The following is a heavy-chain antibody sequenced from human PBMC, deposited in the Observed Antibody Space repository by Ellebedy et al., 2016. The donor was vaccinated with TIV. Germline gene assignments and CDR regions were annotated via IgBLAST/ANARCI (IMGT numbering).Heavy chain of an antibody. D-gene: IGHD4-17*01. Sequence: PGGSLRLSCVASGFTFSDYGMHWVRQAPGKGLEWVAVISNDGRSKKHADSVRGRFTIYRDNSKSTLYLQMDSLRPDDTAVYCCAPGGTTTVKKGFGYWGQGTLVTVSS. CDR2: ISNDGRSK. CDR1: GFTFSDYG. CDR3: APGGTTTVKKGFGY. J-gene: IGHJ4*02. V-gene: IGHV3-30*03.